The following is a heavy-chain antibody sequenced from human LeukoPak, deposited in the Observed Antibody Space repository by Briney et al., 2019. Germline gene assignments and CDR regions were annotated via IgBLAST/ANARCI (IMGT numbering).Heavy chain of an antibody. D-gene: IGHD3-22*01. CDR3: ARESYYDSRGNWFDP. Sequence: SETLSLTCTVSGGSISSSSYYWGWIRQPPGKGLEWIGYIYHSGSTYYNPSLKSRVTISVDRSKNQFSLKLSSVTAADTAVYYCARESYYDSRGNWFDPWGQGTLVTVSS. CDR1: GGSISSSSYY. V-gene: IGHV4-30-2*01. J-gene: IGHJ5*02. CDR2: IYHSGST.